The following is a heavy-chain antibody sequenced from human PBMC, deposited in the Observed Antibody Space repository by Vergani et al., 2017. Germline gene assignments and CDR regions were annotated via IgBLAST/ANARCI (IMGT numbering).Heavy chain of an antibody. D-gene: IGHD4-23*01. Sequence: QVQLVQSGAEVKKPGSSVKVSCKASGGPFKNSAFSWVRQVPGQGLEWMGRIITFFGTTDYAQKFQGRFTIIADEFTKTVDMQLSNLRSEDTAVYYCARDAVVTPGYYYYYYMDVWGKGTTVTVSS. V-gene: IGHV1-69*13. CDR2: IITFFGTT. J-gene: IGHJ6*03. CDR1: GGPFKNSA. CDR3: ARDAVVTPGYYYYYYMDV.